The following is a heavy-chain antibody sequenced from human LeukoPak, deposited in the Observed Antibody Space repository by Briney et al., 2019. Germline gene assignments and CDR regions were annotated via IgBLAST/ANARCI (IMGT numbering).Heavy chain of an antibody. Sequence: GGSLRLSCAASGFTLSNYWMSWVRQAPGKGLEWVANIKEDGSEKYYVDSVKGRFTISRDNAKNSLYLQMNSLRAGDTAVYYCARDGADYYYDSSGQYFDYWGQGTLVTVSS. D-gene: IGHD3-22*01. CDR1: GFTLSNYW. V-gene: IGHV3-7*01. CDR2: IKEDGSEK. J-gene: IGHJ4*02. CDR3: ARDGADYYYDSSGQYFDY.